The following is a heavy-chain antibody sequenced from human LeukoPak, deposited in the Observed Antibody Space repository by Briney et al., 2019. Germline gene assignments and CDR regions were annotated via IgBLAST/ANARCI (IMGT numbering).Heavy chain of an antibody. CDR3: ASRSGSYYYYFDY. CDR1: GYTFTGYY. CDR2: INPNSGGT. V-gene: IGHV1-2*02. J-gene: IGHJ4*02. Sequence: ASVKVSCKASGYTFTGYYMHWVRQAPGQGLEWMGWINPNSGGTNYAQKFQGRVTMTRDTSISTAYMELSRLRSEDTAVYYCASRSGSYYYYFDYWGQGTLVTVSS. D-gene: IGHD3-10*01.